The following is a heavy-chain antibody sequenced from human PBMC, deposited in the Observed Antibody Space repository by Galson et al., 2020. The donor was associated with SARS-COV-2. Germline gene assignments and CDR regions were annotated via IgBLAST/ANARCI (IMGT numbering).Heavy chain of an antibody. Sequence: SATLSLTCTVSGGSISSSSYYWGWIRQPPGKGLEWIGSIYYSGSTYYNPSLKSRVTISVDTSKNQFSLKLSSVTAADTAVYYCARVTLPVTTLEADGAFDIWGQGTMVTVSS. V-gene: IGHV4-39*07. CDR2: IYYSGST. CDR1: GGSISSSSYY. D-gene: IGHD4-17*01. J-gene: IGHJ3*02. CDR3: ARVTLPVTTLEADGAFDI.